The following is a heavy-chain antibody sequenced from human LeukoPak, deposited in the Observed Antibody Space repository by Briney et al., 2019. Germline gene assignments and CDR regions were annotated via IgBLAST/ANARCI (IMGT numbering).Heavy chain of an antibody. Sequence: GGSWRLSCAAPGLTFSSYGLHWGRQAPGKGLEWVAVISYDGSNKYYADSVKGRFTISRDNSKNTLYLQMNSLRAEDTAVYYCAKEAGSGSYSAYYYYYMDVWGKGTTVTVSS. V-gene: IGHV3-30*18. CDR2: ISYDGSNK. D-gene: IGHD3-10*01. CDR3: AKEAGSGSYSAYYYYYMDV. CDR1: GLTFSSYG. J-gene: IGHJ6*03.